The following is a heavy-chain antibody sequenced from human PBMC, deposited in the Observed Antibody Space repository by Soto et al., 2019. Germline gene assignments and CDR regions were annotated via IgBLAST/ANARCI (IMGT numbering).Heavy chain of an antibody. CDR1: GGSISHSY. J-gene: IGHJ4*02. Sequence: SETLSLTCTVSGGSISHSYWSWLRLSPGKGLEWIGYIHYGGATTYNPSLKSRVTISLGTPKKHFYLNLRSVTAADTAVYFCARLHNSSDWTDFDFWGQGTRVNVSS. D-gene: IGHD6-19*01. CDR2: IHYGGAT. V-gene: IGHV4-59*08. CDR3: ARLHNSSDWTDFDF.